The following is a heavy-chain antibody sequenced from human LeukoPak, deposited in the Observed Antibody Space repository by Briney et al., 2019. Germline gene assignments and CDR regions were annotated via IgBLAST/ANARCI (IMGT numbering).Heavy chain of an antibody. Sequence: ASVKVSCKASGYTFTSYGISWVRQAPGQGLEWMGWISAYNGNTNYAQKVQGRVTMTTDTSTSTAYMELRSLRSDDTAVYYYARAFTMIVVVTTSSNWFDPWGQGTLVTVSS. J-gene: IGHJ5*02. CDR3: ARAFTMIVVVTTSSNWFDP. CDR2: ISAYNGNT. D-gene: IGHD3-22*01. CDR1: GYTFTSYG. V-gene: IGHV1-18*01.